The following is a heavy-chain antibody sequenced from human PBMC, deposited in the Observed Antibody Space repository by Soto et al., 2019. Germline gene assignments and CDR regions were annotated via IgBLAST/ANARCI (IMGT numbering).Heavy chain of an antibody. D-gene: IGHD3-16*01. CDR3: ARWGDDKKMDV. V-gene: IGHV3-33*01. J-gene: IGHJ6*02. Sequence: QEQLVESGGGVVQPGRSLRLSCVASGFTFSSHGMHWVRQAPGKGLEWVAVIWYDGSNKYYADSVKGRFTVSRDNSKNTLYLQMISLRADDTAVYYCARWGDDKKMDVWGQGTTVTVSS. CDR1: GFTFSSHG. CDR2: IWYDGSNK.